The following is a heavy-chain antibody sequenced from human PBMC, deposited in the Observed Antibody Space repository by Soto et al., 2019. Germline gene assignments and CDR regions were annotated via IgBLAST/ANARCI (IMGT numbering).Heavy chain of an antibody. J-gene: IGHJ5*02. CDR3: ARDQVPAALLGWFDP. D-gene: IGHD2-2*01. CDR2: ISKDSGRAT. V-gene: IGHV3-11*01. Sequence: GGSLRLSCAASGFIFRDWFMSWIRQAPGKGLEWISYISKDSGRATRYADSVKGRFTISRDNAKNSLFLQMNNLTVEDTAVYYCARDQVPAALLGWFDPWGQGTLVTVAS. CDR1: GFIFRDWF.